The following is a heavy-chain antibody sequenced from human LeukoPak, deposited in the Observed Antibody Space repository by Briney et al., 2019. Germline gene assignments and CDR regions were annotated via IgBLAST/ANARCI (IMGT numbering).Heavy chain of an antibody. V-gene: IGHV4-34*01. CDR2: INHSGST. CDR1: GGSFSGYY. D-gene: IGHD6-6*01. J-gene: IGHJ5*02. Sequence: PSETLSLTCAVYGGSFSGYYWSWIRQPPGKGLEWIGEINHSGSTNYNPSLKSRVTISVDTSKNQFSLKLSSVTAADTAVYYCARGHGSSSGYWFDPWGQGTLVTVSS. CDR3: ARGHGSSSGYWFDP.